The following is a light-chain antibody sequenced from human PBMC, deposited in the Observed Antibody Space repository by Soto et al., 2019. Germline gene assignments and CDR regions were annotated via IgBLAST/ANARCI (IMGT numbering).Light chain of an antibody. V-gene: IGLV2-11*01. Sequence: QSVLMQPRSVSGSPGQSVTISCTGTGSDVGGYNYVSWYQHQPGKAPKLMINDVSERPSGVPDRFSGSKFGNTASLTISGLQAEDEADYYCCSYAGTYSFVFGTGTKVTVL. CDR2: DVS. J-gene: IGLJ1*01. CDR3: CSYAGTYSFV. CDR1: GSDVGGYNY.